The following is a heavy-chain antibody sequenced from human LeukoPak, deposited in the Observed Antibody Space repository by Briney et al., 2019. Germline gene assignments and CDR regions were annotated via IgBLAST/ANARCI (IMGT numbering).Heavy chain of an antibody. V-gene: IGHV4-30-2*01. Sequence: SETLSLTCAVSGGSISSGGYSWSWIRQPPGKGLEWIGYIYHSGSTYYNPSLKSRVTISVDRSKNQFSLKLSSVTAADTAVYYCASSLIYGSGSYVNWGQGTLVTVSS. J-gene: IGHJ4*02. CDR1: GGSISSGGYS. CDR3: ASSLIYGSGSYVN. CDR2: IYHSGST. D-gene: IGHD3-10*01.